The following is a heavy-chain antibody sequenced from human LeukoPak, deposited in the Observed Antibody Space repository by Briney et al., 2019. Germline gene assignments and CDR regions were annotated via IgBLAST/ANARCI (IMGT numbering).Heavy chain of an antibody. V-gene: IGHV3-30*18. Sequence: GGSLRLSCAASGFTFSSYGMHWVRQAPGKGLEWVAVISYDGSNKYYADSAKGRFTISRDNSKNTLYLQMNSLRAEDTAVYYCAKAHSSGWLLEGYYFDYWGQGTLVTVSS. CDR3: AKAHSSGWLLEGYYFDY. D-gene: IGHD6-19*01. CDR2: ISYDGSNK. J-gene: IGHJ4*02. CDR1: GFTFSSYG.